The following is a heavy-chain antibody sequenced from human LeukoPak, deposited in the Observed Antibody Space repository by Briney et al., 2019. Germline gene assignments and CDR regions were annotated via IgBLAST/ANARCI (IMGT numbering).Heavy chain of an antibody. J-gene: IGHJ4*02. V-gene: IGHV1-3*01. Sequence: ASVKVSCNASGYTFSNYAIHWVRQAPGQGLEWMGWINAGNGDTKYSQNLQGRVTITRDTSASIVYMELSSLRSEDTAVYYCARGIWSDHLVAYFLDYWGQGTLVTVSS. CDR3: ARGIWSDHLVAYFLDY. CDR2: INAGNGDT. D-gene: IGHD5-12*01. CDR1: GYTFSNYA.